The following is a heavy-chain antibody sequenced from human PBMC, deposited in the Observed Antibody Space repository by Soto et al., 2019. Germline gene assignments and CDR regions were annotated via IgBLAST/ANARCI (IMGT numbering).Heavy chain of an antibody. CDR1: GFTFDDYA. Sequence: EVQLVESGGGFVQPGRSLRLSCAASGFTFDDYAMHWVRQAPGKGLEWVSGISWNSGSIGHADSVKSRITISRDNAKNSLYLQMSSLRVEDTALYYCAKDLSSGYYGPGSYIDYWGQGTLVTVSS. D-gene: IGHD3-10*01. CDR3: AKDLSSGYYGPGSYIDY. CDR2: ISWNSGSI. V-gene: IGHV3-9*01. J-gene: IGHJ4*02.